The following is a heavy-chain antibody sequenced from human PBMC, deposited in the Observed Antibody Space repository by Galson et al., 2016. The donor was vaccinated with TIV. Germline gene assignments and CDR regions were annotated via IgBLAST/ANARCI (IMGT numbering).Heavy chain of an antibody. V-gene: IGHV3-33*01. CDR1: GFTFKNFG. CDR2: IWYDGTNK. Sequence: SLRLSCAASGFTFKNFGMHWVRQAPGKGLEWVAVIWYDGTNKFYADSVKGRFTISRDNSKNTLSLQMNSLRAEDTAVYYCARDPGVNVYNTAPYYFDSWGQGTLVTVSS. D-gene: IGHD5-24*01. CDR3: ARDPGVNVYNTAPYYFDS. J-gene: IGHJ4*02.